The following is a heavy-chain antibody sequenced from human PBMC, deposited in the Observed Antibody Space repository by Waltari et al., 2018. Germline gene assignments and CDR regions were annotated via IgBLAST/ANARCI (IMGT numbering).Heavy chain of an antibody. Sequence: QVQLQESGPGLVKPSETLSLTCTVSGGSISSYYWSWIRQPPGKGLEWLGYIYYSGSTNYNPSLKSRVTISVDTSKNQFSLKLSSVTAADTAVYYCARDAVGATTYYYYYMDVWGKGTTVTVSS. J-gene: IGHJ6*03. CDR3: ARDAVGATTYYYYYMDV. CDR1: GGSISSYY. D-gene: IGHD1-26*01. CDR2: IYYSGST. V-gene: IGHV4-59*01.